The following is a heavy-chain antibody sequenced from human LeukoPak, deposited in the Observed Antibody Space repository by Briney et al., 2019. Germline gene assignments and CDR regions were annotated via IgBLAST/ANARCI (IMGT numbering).Heavy chain of an antibody. Sequence: GGSLRLSCAASGFTFSSYAMSWVRQAPGKGLEWVSAISGSGGSTYYADSVKGQFTISRDNSKNTLYLQMNSLRAEDTAVYYCAKADYGDYWVYFDYWGQGTLVTVSS. CDR2: ISGSGGST. CDR3: AKADYGDYWVYFDY. V-gene: IGHV3-23*01. J-gene: IGHJ4*02. CDR1: GFTFSSYA. D-gene: IGHD4-17*01.